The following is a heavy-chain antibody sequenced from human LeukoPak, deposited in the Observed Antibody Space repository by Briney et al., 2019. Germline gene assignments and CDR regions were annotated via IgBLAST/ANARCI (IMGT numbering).Heavy chain of an antibody. CDR1: GFTFGSYA. CDR3: ARRGLIGSSFDY. CDR2: ISSNGGST. J-gene: IGHJ4*02. Sequence: PGGSLRLSCAASGFTFGSYAMHWVRQAPGKGLEYVSAISSNGGSTYYANSVKGRFTISRDNSKNTLYLQMGSLRAEDMAVYYCARRGLIGSSFDYWGQGTLVTVSS. D-gene: IGHD6-6*01. V-gene: IGHV3-64*01.